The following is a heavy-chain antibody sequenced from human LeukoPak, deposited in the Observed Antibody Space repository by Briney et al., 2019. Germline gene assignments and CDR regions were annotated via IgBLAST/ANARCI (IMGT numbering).Heavy chain of an antibody. CDR2: INSGGSGT. D-gene: IGHD5-24*01. V-gene: IGHV3-74*01. CDR1: GFNFASNW. Sequence: GGSLRLSCAASGFNFASNWMHWVRQTPGKGLMWVSRINSGGSGTSYADSVEGRFTISRDNAKNSLYLQMNSLRAEDTAIYYCTRVGYIDEGIDYWGQGTLVTVSS. CDR3: TRVGYIDEGIDY. J-gene: IGHJ4*02.